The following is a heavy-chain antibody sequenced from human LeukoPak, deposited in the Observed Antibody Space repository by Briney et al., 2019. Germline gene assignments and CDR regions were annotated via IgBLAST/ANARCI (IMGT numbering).Heavy chain of an antibody. CDR2: NSGSDGST. CDR3: AGEFGETSAFDI. V-gene: IGHV3-23*01. Sequence: GGPLRLSCAASGFTFSRYAMRWVRQAPGKGLEWVSSNSGSDGSTYHADSVKGRFTISRGNAKNSLYLQMNSLRAEDTAVYYWAGEFGETSAFDIWGQGTMVTVSS. J-gene: IGHJ3*02. CDR1: GFTFSRYA. D-gene: IGHD3-10*01.